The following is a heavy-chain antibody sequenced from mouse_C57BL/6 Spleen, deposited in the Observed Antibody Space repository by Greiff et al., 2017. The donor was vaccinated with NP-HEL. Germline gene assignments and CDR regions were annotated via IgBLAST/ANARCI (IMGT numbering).Heavy chain of an antibody. Sequence: QVQLQQPGAELVKPGASVKLSCKASGYTFTSYWMHWVKQRPGRGLEWIGRIDPNSGGTKYNEKFKSKATLTVDKPSSTAYMQLSSLTSEDSAVYYCARGGVVRAEGFAYWGQGTLVTVSA. J-gene: IGHJ3*01. D-gene: IGHD1-1*01. CDR2: IDPNSGGT. CDR1: GYTFTSYW. V-gene: IGHV1-72*01. CDR3: ARGGVVRAEGFAY.